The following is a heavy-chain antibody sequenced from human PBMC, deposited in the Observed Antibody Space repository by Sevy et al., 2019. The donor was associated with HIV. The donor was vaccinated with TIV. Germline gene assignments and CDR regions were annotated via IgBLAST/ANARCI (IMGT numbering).Heavy chain of an antibody. J-gene: IGHJ4*02. Sequence: GGSLRLSCAASGFTFSNYGMHWIRQAPGKGLESVSYISSRGSHIYYADSVKGRFTISRDNAKNSLYLQMNSLRAEDTAVYYCARVRYNYGSYYFDYWGQGTLVTVSS. CDR1: GFTFSNYG. CDR2: ISSRGSHI. V-gene: IGHV3-48*01. D-gene: IGHD5-18*01. CDR3: ARVRYNYGSYYFDY.